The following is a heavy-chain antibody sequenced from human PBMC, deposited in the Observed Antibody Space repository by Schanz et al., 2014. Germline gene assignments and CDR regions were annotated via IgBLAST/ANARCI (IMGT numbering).Heavy chain of an antibody. CDR2: TSNDGSFT. CDR1: GFTVSSDY. CDR3: VRDTDYHFDY. D-gene: IGHD4-17*01. Sequence: EVQLVESGGGLVQPGGSLRLSCAASGFTVSSDYMAWVRQAPGKGLVWVSRTSNDGSFTPFAASVKGRFTISRDNAKNPLYMQMNSLRAEDTAVSYCVRDTDYHFDYWGQGTLVTVSS. V-gene: IGHV3-74*01. J-gene: IGHJ4*02.